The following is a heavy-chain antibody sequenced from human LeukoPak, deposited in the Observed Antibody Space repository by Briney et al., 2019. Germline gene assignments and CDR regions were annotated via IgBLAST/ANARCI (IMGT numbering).Heavy chain of an antibody. CDR1: GYTFTSYD. J-gene: IGHJ4*02. CDR3: ARVYYYGSGSYYYFDY. D-gene: IGHD3-10*01. V-gene: IGHV1-8*01. CDR2: MNPNSGNT. Sequence: GASVTVSCKASGYTFTSYDINWVRQATGQGLEWMGWMNPNSGNTGYAQKFQGRVTMTRNTSISTAYMELSSLRSEDTAVYYCARVYYYGSGSYYYFDYWGQGTLVTVSS.